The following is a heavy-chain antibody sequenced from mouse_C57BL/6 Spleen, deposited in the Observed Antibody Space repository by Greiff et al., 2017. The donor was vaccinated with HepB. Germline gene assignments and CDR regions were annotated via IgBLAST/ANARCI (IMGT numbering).Heavy chain of an antibody. CDR1: GYTFTSYW. Sequence: VQLQQSGAELVKPGASVKMSCKASGYTFTSYWITWVKQRPGQGLEWIGDIYPGSGSTNYNEKFKSKATLTVDTSSSTAYMQLSRLTSEDSAVYYCARRTVVARWYFDVWGTGTTVTVSS. CDR2: IYPGSGST. J-gene: IGHJ1*03. D-gene: IGHD1-1*01. V-gene: IGHV1-55*01. CDR3: ARRTVVARWYFDV.